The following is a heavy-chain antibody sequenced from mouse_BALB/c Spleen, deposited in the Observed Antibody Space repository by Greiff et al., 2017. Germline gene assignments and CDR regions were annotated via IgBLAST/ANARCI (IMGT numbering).Heavy chain of an antibody. Sequence: EVQLHQSGPGLVKPSQSLSLTCSVTGYSITSGYYWNWIRQFPGNKLEWMGYISYDGSNNYNPSLKNRISITRDTSKNQFFLKLNSVTTEDTATYYCAREYGNYSVGYYAMDYWGQGTSVTVSS. J-gene: IGHJ4*01. V-gene: IGHV3-6*02. CDR1: GYSITSGYY. CDR3: AREYGNYSVGYYAMDY. D-gene: IGHD2-10*02. CDR2: ISYDGSN.